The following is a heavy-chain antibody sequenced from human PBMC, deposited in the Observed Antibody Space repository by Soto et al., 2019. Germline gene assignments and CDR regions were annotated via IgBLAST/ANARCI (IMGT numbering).Heavy chain of an antibody. Sequence: QITLKESGPTLVKPTQTLTLTCTLSGFSLSTSGVGVGWIRQSPGKALEWLAVIYWDDVKHYSRSLERRLTITKDTSESEVVLTMTNMDPVDTATYYCARKGSGDYALDYWGQGILVTVSS. CDR1: GFSLSTSGVG. CDR3: ARKGSGDYALDY. J-gene: IGHJ4*02. D-gene: IGHD4-17*01. CDR2: IYWDDVK. V-gene: IGHV2-5*02.